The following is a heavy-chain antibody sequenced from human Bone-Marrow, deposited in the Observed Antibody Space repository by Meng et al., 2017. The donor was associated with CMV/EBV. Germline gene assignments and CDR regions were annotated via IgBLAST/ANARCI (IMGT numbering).Heavy chain of an antibody. CDR2: ISYDGTTK. CDR1: GFTFSSYW. Sequence: GESLKISCAASGFTFSSYWMHWVRQAPGKGLEWVAVISYDGTTKYYADSVKGRFTISRDNSKNTLYLQMNSLRPEDTAVYYCARDRPHFDYWGQGTLVTVSS. V-gene: IGHV3-30-3*01. CDR3: ARDRPHFDY. J-gene: IGHJ4*02. D-gene: IGHD6-6*01.